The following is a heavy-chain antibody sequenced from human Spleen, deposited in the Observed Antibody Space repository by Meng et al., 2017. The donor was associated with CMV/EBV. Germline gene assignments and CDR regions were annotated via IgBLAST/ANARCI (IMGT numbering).Heavy chain of an antibody. CDR2: INPNSGGT. CDR1: GYTFTGYY. D-gene: IGHD3-3*01. V-gene: IGHV1-2*02. CDR3: ARDKSGCDFWSGAPQDY. Sequence: ASVKVSCKASGYTFTGYYMHWVRQAPGQGLEWMGWINPNSGGTNYAQKFQGRVTMTRDTSISTAYMELSRLRSDDTAVYYCARDKSGCDFWSGAPQDYWGQGTLVTVSS. J-gene: IGHJ4*02.